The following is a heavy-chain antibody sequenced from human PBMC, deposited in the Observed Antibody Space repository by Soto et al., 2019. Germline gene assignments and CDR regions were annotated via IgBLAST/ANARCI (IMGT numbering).Heavy chain of an antibody. D-gene: IGHD3-3*01. CDR3: AKGHYDFWSGYGGGPVDFDY. V-gene: IGHV3-23*01. CDR2: ISGSGGST. CDR1: GFTFSSYA. Sequence: GGSLRLSCAASGFTFSSYAMSWVRQAPGKGLEWVSAISGSGGSTYYADSVKGRFTISRDNSKNTLYLQMNSLRAEDTAVYYCAKGHYDFWSGYGGGPVDFDYWGQGTLVTVSS. J-gene: IGHJ4*02.